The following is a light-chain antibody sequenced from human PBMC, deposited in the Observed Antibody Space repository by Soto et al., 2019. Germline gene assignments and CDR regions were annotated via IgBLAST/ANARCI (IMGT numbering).Light chain of an antibody. V-gene: IGLV2-14*01. J-gene: IGLJ1*01. Sequence: QSALTQPASVSGSPGQSITISCTGTTTDVGGFNYVSWYQHHPGKAPKLMISEVTSRPSGVSHRFSGSKSGNTASLTISGLQAEDEAYYYCSSYRSSNTHVVGTGTKLTVL. CDR2: EVT. CDR1: TTDVGGFNY. CDR3: SSYRSSNTHV.